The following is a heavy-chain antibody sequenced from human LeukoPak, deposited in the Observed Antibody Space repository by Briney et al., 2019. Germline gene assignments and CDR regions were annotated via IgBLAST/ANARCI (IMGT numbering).Heavy chain of an antibody. CDR2: ISYDGSNK. V-gene: IGHV3-30*18. D-gene: IGHD3-16*01. Sequence: PGRSLRLSCAASGFTFSSYGMHWVRQAPGKGLEWVAVISYDGSNKYYADSVKGRFTISRDNSKNTLYLQMNSLRAEDTAVYYCAKGQTFGVYYYYGMDVWGQGTTVTVSS. J-gene: IGHJ6*02. CDR3: AKGQTFGVYYYYGMDV. CDR1: GFTFSSYG.